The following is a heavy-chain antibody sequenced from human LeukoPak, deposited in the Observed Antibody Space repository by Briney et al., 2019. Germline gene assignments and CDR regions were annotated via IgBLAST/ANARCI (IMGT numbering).Heavy chain of an antibody. CDR2: ISVGGTST. Sequence: GGFLRLSCAASGFTFSSYWMHWVRQAPGKGLEWVSIISVGGTSTYYADSVKGRFTTSRDNSKNTLYLQLNSLRAEDTAVYYCARYDFWSGYPNYMDVWGKGTTVTVS. V-gene: IGHV3-23*01. CDR1: GFTFSSYW. J-gene: IGHJ6*03. D-gene: IGHD3-3*01. CDR3: ARYDFWSGYPNYMDV.